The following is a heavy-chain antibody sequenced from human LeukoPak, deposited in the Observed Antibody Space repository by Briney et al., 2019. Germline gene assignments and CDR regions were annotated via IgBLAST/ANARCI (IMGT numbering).Heavy chain of an antibody. CDR1: GFTFSNFG. Sequence: GGSLRLSCAASGFTFSNFGMHWVRQAPGKGLEWVAIVWYDGNNEYYADSVKGRFTISRDNSKNTVYLQMNSLRAEDTALYYCAKGGSSIAGWFDPWGQGTLVTVSS. V-gene: IGHV3-33*06. J-gene: IGHJ5*02. CDR2: VWYDGNNE. D-gene: IGHD1-26*01. CDR3: AKGGSSIAGWFDP.